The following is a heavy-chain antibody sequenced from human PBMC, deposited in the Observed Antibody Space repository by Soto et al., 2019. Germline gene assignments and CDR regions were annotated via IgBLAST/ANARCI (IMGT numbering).Heavy chain of an antibody. V-gene: IGHV3-23*01. J-gene: IGHJ2*01. CDR2: ISGSGGST. D-gene: IGHD1-26*01. CDR3: ATYRGIVGDTLSYFDL. CDR1: GFTFSSYA. Sequence: GGSLRLSCAASGFTFSSYAMSWVRQAPGKGLEWVSAISGSGGSTYYADSVKGRFTISRDNSKNTLYLQMNSLRAEDTAVYYCATYRGIVGDTLSYFDLWGRGTLVTVSS.